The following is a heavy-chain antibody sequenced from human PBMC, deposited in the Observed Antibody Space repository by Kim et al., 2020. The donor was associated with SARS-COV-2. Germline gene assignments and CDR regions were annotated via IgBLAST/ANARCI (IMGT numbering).Heavy chain of an antibody. V-gene: IGHV4-59*13. CDR2: IHYSGIT. J-gene: IGHJ3*02. Sequence: SETLSLTCTVSGGSIRSNYWNWIRQPPGKGLEWIGFIHYSGITMSNPSLKSRVTMSVDTSENQSSLKLISVTAADSAVYYCCPWNEPTRAFDIWGQGTTV. D-gene: IGHD1-1*01. CDR1: GGSIRSNY. CDR3: CPWNEPTRAFDI.